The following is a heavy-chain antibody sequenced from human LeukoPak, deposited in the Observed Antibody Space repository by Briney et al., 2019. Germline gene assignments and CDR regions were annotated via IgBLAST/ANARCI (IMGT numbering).Heavy chain of an antibody. J-gene: IGHJ6*02. V-gene: IGHV4-34*01. Sequence: PSETLSLTCAVYGGSFSGYYWSWIRQPPGKGLEWIGEINHSGSTNYNPSLKSRVTISVDTSKNQFSLKLSSVTAADTAVYYCARIIVVVPAAPRRYYYYGMDVWGQGTTVTVSS. D-gene: IGHD2-2*01. CDR3: ARIIVVVPAAPRRYYYYGMDV. CDR1: GGSFSGYY. CDR2: INHSGST.